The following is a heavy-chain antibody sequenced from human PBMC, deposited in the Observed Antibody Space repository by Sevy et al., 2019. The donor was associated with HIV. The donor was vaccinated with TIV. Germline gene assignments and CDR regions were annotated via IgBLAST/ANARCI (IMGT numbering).Heavy chain of an antibody. J-gene: IGHJ4*02. CDR3: ARAIALADSY. CDR1: GFTFSIYW. Sequence: GGSLRLSCAASGFTFSIYWMTWVRQAPDKGLEWVANIKPDGSKKYYVDSVKGRFTISRDNAENSLYLQMNSLRAEDTAVYYCARAIALADSYWGQGTQVTVSS. D-gene: IGHD6-13*01. V-gene: IGHV3-7*01. CDR2: IKPDGSKK.